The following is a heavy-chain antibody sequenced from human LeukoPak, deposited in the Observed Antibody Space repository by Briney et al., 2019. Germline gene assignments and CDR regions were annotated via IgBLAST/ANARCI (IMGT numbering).Heavy chain of an antibody. CDR1: GFSFSSYA. Sequence: GGSLRLSCAASGFSFSSYAMSWVRQAPGKGLEWVSTISGSGDSTYYADSVKGRFTISRDNAKNSLYLQMDSLRAEDTAVYYCARGFGSSWFYFDYWGQGTLVTVSS. J-gene: IGHJ4*02. CDR3: ARGFGSSWFYFDY. CDR2: ISGSGDST. D-gene: IGHD6-13*01. V-gene: IGHV3-23*01.